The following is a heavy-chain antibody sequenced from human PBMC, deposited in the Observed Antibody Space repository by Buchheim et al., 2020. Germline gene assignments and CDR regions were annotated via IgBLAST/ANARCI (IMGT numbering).Heavy chain of an antibody. CDR3: AGVEGIVGATGWRPYYYCIDV. CDR1: GGTFSSYA. V-gene: IGHV1-69*06. J-gene: IGHJ6*03. Sequence: QVQLEQSGAEVKKPGPSVKVSCKASGGTFSSYAISWVRQAPGPGLEWMGGIIPIFGTANYAQKFQGRVTITADKSTSTAYMELSSLRSEDTAVYYCAGVEGIVGATGWRPYYYCIDVWGKGTT. CDR2: IIPIFGTA. D-gene: IGHD1-26*01.